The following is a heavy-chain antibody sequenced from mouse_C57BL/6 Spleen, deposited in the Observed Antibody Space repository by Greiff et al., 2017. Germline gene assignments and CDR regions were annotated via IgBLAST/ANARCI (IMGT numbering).Heavy chain of an antibody. D-gene: IGHD1-1*02. CDR3: SRRKAHYYGGSPDAMDY. V-gene: IGHV1-59*01. CDR1: GYTFTSYW. J-gene: IGHJ4*01. Sequence: VQLQQPGAELVRPGTSVKLSCKASGYTFTSYWMHWVKQRPGQGLEWIGVIDPSDSYTNYNQKFKGKATLTVDTSSSTAYMQLSSLTSEDSSVYYWSRRKAHYYGGSPDAMDYWGQGTSVTGSS. CDR2: IDPSDSYT.